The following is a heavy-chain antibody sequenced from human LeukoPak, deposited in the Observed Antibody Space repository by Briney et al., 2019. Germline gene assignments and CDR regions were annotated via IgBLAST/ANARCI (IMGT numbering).Heavy chain of an antibody. CDR1: GGSISYYY. CDR3: ARVKYYYDSSGYLFWFDP. Sequence: SETLSLTCTVSGGSISYYYWNWIRQPAGKGLEWIGRIYTSGRTYYNPSLKSRVSMSVDTSKNQLSLKLSSVTAADTAVYYCARVKYYYDSSGYLFWFDPWGQGTLVTVSS. V-gene: IGHV4-4*07. J-gene: IGHJ5*02. CDR2: IYTSGRT. D-gene: IGHD3-22*01.